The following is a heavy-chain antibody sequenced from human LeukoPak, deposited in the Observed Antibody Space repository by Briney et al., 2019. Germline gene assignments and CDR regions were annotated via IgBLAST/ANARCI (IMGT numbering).Heavy chain of an antibody. D-gene: IGHD1-14*01. J-gene: IGHJ4*02. Sequence: ASVKVSCKASGGTFSSYAISWVRQAPGQGLQWMGGIIPIFGTANYAQKFQGRVTITTDESTSTAYMELSSLRSEDTAVYYCARGRPDAYFDYWGQGTLVTVSS. V-gene: IGHV1-69*05. CDR2: IIPIFGTA. CDR3: ARGRPDAYFDY. CDR1: GGTFSSYA.